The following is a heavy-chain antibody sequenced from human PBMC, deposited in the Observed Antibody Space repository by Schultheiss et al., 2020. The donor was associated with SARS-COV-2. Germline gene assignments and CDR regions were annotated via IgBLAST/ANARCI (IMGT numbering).Heavy chain of an antibody. CDR3: ARAVQQVAAFDI. J-gene: IGHJ3*02. CDR1: GYTFTNYY. Sequence: GGSLRLSCKASGYTFTNYYLHWVRQAPGQGLEWMGIINPSGGSTIYAQKFEGRVTMTRDTSTSTVYMELSSLRSEDTAVYYCARAVQQVAAFDIWGQGTMVTVSS. V-gene: IGHV1-46*01. D-gene: IGHD6-13*01. CDR2: INPSGGST.